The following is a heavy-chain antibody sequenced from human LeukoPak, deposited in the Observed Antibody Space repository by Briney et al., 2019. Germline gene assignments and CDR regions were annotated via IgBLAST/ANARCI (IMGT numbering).Heavy chain of an antibody. J-gene: IGHJ4*02. Sequence: PSETLSLTCTVSGDSISSSSYFWGWIRQPLGKGMEWTASIDYSGNTYYNPSLKSRVTMSKDTSKNQFSLKLSSVTAADTAVYYCARLDSHGSDDYWGQGILVTVSS. D-gene: IGHD2-21*01. V-gene: IGHV4-39*01. CDR2: IDYSGNT. CDR1: GDSISSSSYF. CDR3: ARLDSHGSDDY.